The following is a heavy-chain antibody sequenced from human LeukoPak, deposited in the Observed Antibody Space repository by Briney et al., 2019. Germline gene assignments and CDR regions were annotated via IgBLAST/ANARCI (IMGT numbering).Heavy chain of an antibody. CDR3: ARELWFVNAPGSWFDP. J-gene: IGHJ5*02. D-gene: IGHD3-10*01. V-gene: IGHV4-30-2*01. Sequence: MPSQTLSLTCAVSGDSISSGDYSWSWIRQPSGKGLEWIGYIFHSGSSYYNPSLKSRVTISVDKSKNQFSLRLTSVTAADTAVYYCARELWFVNAPGSWFDPWGQGTLVTVSS. CDR2: IFHSGSS. CDR1: GDSISSGDYS.